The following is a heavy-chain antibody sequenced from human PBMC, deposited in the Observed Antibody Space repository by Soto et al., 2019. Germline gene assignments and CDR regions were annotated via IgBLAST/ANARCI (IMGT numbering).Heavy chain of an antibody. J-gene: IGHJ4*02. CDR1: GYTFTHYY. V-gene: IGHV1-46*01. Sequence: ASVKVSCKASGYTFTHYYIHWVRQAPGQGLEWMGIINPNGGGTTFAQKFRAGVTLTRDTSTSTVYMVLGSLRSEDSAVYYCATSVTSAMAFDYWGQGTVVTVSS. D-gene: IGHD4-4*01. CDR2: INPNGGGT. CDR3: ATSVTSAMAFDY.